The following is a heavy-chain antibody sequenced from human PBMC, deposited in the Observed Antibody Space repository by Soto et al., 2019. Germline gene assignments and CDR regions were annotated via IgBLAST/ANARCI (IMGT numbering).Heavy chain of an antibody. Sequence: QVQLQQWGAGLLKPSETLSLTCAVYGGSFSGYYWTWIRQSPEKGLEGSGEVNHSGTTYYNPSLKTRVTISVPTPKNQFSLKMSSVTAADTAVDYCARGIGYCSSINCYSSRRLRFDSWGQGTLVTVSS. CDR1: GGSFSGYY. D-gene: IGHD2-2*01. V-gene: IGHV4-34*01. CDR3: ARGIGYCSSINCYSSRRLRFDS. CDR2: VNHSGTT. J-gene: IGHJ4*02.